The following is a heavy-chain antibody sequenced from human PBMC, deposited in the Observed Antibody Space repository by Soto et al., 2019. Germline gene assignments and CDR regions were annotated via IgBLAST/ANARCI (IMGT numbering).Heavy chain of an antibody. CDR3: AIGTGEALDY. CDR2: ISGSDGST. V-gene: IGHV3-23*01. Sequence: GGSLRLSCAASGFTFSSYAMSWVRQAPGKGLEWVSAISGSDGSTFYADSVKGRFTISRDNSKNTLYLQMNSLRAEDTAVYYCAIGTGEALDYWVQVTLVTGSS. D-gene: IGHD1-26*01. CDR1: GFTFSSYA. J-gene: IGHJ4*02.